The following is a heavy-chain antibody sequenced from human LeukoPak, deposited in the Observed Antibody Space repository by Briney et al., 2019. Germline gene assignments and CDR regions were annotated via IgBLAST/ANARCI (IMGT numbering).Heavy chain of an antibody. D-gene: IGHD3-22*01. Sequence: SVKVSCKASGGTFSSYAISWVRQAPGQGLEWRGGIIPIFGTANYAQKFQGRVTITADESTSTAYMELSSLRSEDTAVYYCARGIRYYYDSSAGYWGQGTLVTVSS. CDR1: GGTFSSYA. CDR2: IIPIFGTA. V-gene: IGHV1-69*13. J-gene: IGHJ4*02. CDR3: ARGIRYYYDSSAGY.